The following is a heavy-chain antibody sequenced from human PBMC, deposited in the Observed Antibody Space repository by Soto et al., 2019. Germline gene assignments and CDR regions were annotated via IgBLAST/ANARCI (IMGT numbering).Heavy chain of an antibody. CDR1: GYSFTSYW. V-gene: IGHV5-51*01. CDR2: IYPGDSDT. J-gene: IGHJ6*02. Sequence: GESLKISCKGSGYSFTSYWIGWVRQMPGKGLEWMGIIYPGDSDTRYSPSFQGQVTISADKSISTAYLQWSSLKASDTAMYYCARPAAGDYYYYYGMDVWGQGTTVTVSS. D-gene: IGHD6-13*01. CDR3: ARPAAGDYYYYYGMDV.